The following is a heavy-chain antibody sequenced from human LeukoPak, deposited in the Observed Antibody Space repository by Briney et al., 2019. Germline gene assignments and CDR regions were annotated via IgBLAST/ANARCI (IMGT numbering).Heavy chain of an antibody. V-gene: IGHV4-39*01. Sequence: PSETLSLTCTVSGGSISSSGYYWGWIRQPPGKGLEGIGSIHYSGSTYHNPSLKSRVTISVDTPKNQFSLKLSSVTVADTAVYYCARRSGPVDYWGQGTLVTVSS. CDR2: IHYSGST. J-gene: IGHJ4*02. CDR1: GGSISSSGYY. CDR3: ARRSGPVDY.